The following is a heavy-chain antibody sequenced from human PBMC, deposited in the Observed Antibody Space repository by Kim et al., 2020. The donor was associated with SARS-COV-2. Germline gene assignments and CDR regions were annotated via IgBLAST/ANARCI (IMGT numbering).Heavy chain of an antibody. J-gene: IGHJ4*02. V-gene: IGHV7-4-1*02. CDR3: ARDRHIVGASNYFDY. D-gene: IGHD1-26*01. Sequence: QGFTGRFVFSLDTSVSTAYLQISSLKAEDTAVYYCARDRHIVGASNYFDYWGQGTLVTVSS.